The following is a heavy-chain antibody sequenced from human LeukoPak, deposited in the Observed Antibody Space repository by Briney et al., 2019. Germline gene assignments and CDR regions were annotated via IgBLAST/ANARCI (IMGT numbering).Heavy chain of an antibody. V-gene: IGHV1-69*05. CDR2: IIPIFGTA. CDR3: ARDLGKYSSSSRGWFDP. CDR1: GGTFSSYA. J-gene: IGHJ5*02. D-gene: IGHD6-6*01. Sequence: ASVKVSCKASGGTFSSYAISWVRQAPGQGLEWMGGIIPIFGTANYAQKFQGRVTITTDESTSTAYMELSSLRSEDTAVYYCARDLGKYSSSSRGWFDPWGQGTLVTVSS.